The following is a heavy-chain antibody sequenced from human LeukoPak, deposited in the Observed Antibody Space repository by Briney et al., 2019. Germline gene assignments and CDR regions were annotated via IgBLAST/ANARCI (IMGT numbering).Heavy chain of an antibody. CDR2: INHSGST. J-gene: IGHJ5*02. Sequence: SETLSLTCAVYGGSFSDYYWAWFRQPPGKGLEWIGEINHSGSTNYNPSLKSRVTISVDTSKNQFSLKLSSVTAADTAVYYCARGRRDIVVVVAAYRNWFDPWGQGTPVTVSS. CDR1: GGSFSDYY. V-gene: IGHV4-34*01. CDR3: ARGRRDIVVVVAAYRNWFDP. D-gene: IGHD2-15*01.